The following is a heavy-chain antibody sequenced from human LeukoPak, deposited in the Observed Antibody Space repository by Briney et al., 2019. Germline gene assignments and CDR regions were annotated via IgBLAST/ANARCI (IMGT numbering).Heavy chain of an antibody. CDR2: INAGNGNT. Sequence: PRASVKVSCKASGGTFSSYAISWVRQAPGQRLEWMGWINAGNGNTKYSQKFQGRVTITRDTSASTAYMELSSLRSEDTAVYYCARDSYGSFDYWGQGTLVTVSS. CDR3: ARDSYGSFDY. D-gene: IGHD5-18*01. CDR1: GGTFSSYA. V-gene: IGHV1-3*01. J-gene: IGHJ4*02.